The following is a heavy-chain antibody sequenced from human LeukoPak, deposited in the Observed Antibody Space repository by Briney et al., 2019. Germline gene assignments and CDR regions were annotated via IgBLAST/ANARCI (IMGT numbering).Heavy chain of an antibody. CDR1: GFTYTSSA. V-gene: IGHV1-58*02. Sequence: SVKVSCKASGFTYTSSAMQWVRQARGQRLEWIGWIVVGSGNTNYAQKFQERVTITRDMSTSTAYMELSSLRSEDTAVYYCAADVGLRYYYDSSGDVDFQHWGQGTLVTVSS. CDR2: IVVGSGNT. J-gene: IGHJ1*01. D-gene: IGHD3-22*01. CDR3: AADVGLRYYYDSSGDVDFQH.